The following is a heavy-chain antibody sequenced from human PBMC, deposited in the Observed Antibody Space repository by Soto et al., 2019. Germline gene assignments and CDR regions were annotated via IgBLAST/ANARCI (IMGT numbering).Heavy chain of an antibody. J-gene: IGHJ4*02. CDR3: ARDPWAADY. D-gene: IGHD3-16*01. Sequence: GGSLKLSCAASGFTVSTKYMSWVRQAPGKGLEWVSVIYSGGSTFYADSVRGRFTISRDNSKNTVNLQMNSLRAEDTAVYYCARDPWAADYWGQGTLVTVSS. V-gene: IGHV3-66*01. CDR2: IYSGGST. CDR1: GFTVSTKY.